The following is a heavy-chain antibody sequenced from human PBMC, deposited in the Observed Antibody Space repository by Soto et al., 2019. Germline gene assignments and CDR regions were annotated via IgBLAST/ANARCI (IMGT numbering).Heavy chain of an antibody. D-gene: IGHD3-16*01. V-gene: IGHV5-10-1*01. Sequence: GEALKISCKGCGYSFTSYWIRWVRQMPGKGLEWMGRMDPSDSYTNYSPPFQGHVTISADKSISTAYLQWSSLKASDTAMYYCARGGITGYYGMDVWGQGTTVAVSS. CDR1: GYSFTSYW. J-gene: IGHJ6*02. CDR3: ARGGITGYYGMDV. CDR2: MDPSDSYT.